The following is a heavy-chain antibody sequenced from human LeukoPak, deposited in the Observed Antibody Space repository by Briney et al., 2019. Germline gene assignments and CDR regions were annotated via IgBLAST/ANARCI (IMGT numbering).Heavy chain of an antibody. V-gene: IGHV3-48*04. CDR3: ARGSGGMDV. J-gene: IGHJ6*03. D-gene: IGHD1-26*01. CDR1: GFTFSSYN. CDR2: ISSSSSTI. Sequence: GGSLRLSCAASGFTFSSYNMNWVRQAPGKGLEWVSYISSSSSTIYYADSVKGRFTISSDNAKNSLYLQMNRLRAEDTAVYYCARGSGGMDVWGKGTTVTVSS.